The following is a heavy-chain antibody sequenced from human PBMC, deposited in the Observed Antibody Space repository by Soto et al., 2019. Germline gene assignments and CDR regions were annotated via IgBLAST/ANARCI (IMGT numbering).Heavy chain of an antibody. CDR2: IWNDGSNK. CDR3: ARGRGRNDMDV. J-gene: IGHJ6*01. V-gene: IGHV3-33*01. CDR1: GFTFSSYG. Sequence: QVQLVESGGGVVQPGRSLRLSCAASGFTFSSYGMHWVGQAPGKGLEWVAVIWNDGSNKYYADSVKGRFTISRDNSKNTLYLQMNSLRAEDTAVYYCARGRGRNDMDVWGQGTTVIFSS.